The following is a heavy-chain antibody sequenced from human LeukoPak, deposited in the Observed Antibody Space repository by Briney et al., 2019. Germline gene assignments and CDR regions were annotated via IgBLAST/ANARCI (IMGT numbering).Heavy chain of an antibody. V-gene: IGHV4-59*02. CDR2: IYYSGST. D-gene: IGHD6-13*01. CDR1: GGSVYSYY. Sequence: SETLSLTCTVSGGSVYSYYWHWIRQPPGKGLEWIGYIYYSGSTNYNPSLKSRVTISVDTSKNQFSLKLSSVTAADTAVYYCAMGVAAATSRYWGQGTLVTVSS. J-gene: IGHJ4*02. CDR3: AMGVAAATSRY.